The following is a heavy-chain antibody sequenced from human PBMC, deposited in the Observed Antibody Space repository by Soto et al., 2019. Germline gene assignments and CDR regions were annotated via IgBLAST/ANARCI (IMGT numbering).Heavy chain of an antibody. CDR2: IYYSGST. D-gene: IGHD3-10*01. CDR3: AREVTYFGSGRNDAFDI. CDR1: GGSISSYY. V-gene: IGHV4-59*01. Sequence: SETLSLTCTVSGGSISSYYWSWIRQPPGKGLEWIGYIYYSGSTNYNPSLKSRVTMSVDTSKNQFSLKLSSVTAADTALYYCAREVTYFGSGRNDAFDIWGQGKMVT. J-gene: IGHJ3*02.